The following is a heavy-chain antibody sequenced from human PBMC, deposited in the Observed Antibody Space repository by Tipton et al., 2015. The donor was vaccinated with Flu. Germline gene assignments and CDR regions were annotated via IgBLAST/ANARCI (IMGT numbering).Heavy chain of an antibody. Sequence: TLSLTCTVSGDSMNSGSYYWNWIRQPAGKGLVWIGRISSTGKTNYNASLESRVAIQVDTSKSQFSLSLSSVTAADTAVYFCAREWELLPYDVFNVRGQGTVVTVSS. CDR2: ISSTGKT. J-gene: IGHJ3*01. CDR1: GDSMNSGSYY. CDR3: AREWELLPYDVFNV. D-gene: IGHD1-26*01. V-gene: IGHV4-61*02.